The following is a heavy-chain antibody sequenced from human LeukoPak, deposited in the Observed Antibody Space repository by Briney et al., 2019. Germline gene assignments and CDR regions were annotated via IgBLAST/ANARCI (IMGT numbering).Heavy chain of an antibody. D-gene: IGHD3-3*01. CDR1: GFTFSSYS. CDR2: ISSSSSTI. CDR3: ARDSEDDFWSGYLFDY. V-gene: IGHV3-48*01. J-gene: IGHJ4*02. Sequence: GGSLRLSCAAPGFTFSSYSMNWVRQAPGKGREWVSYISSSSSTIYYADSVKGRFTISRDNAKNSLYLQMNSLRAEDTAVYYCARDSEDDFWSGYLFDYLGQGTLVTVSS.